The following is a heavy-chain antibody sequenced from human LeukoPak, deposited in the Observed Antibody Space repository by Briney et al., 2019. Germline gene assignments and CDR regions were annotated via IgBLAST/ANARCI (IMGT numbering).Heavy chain of an antibody. J-gene: IGHJ4*02. V-gene: IGHV4-38-2*01. CDR3: ARLRLTGFCDY. D-gene: IGHD3-3*01. CDR2: ITHSGNT. CDR1: GYSISSGYY. Sequence: PSETLSLTCAVSGYSISSGYYWGWIWQPPGKGLEWIGSITHSGNTYYNPSLKSRVTISVDTSKNQFSLGLTSATAADTAVYYCARLRLTGFCDYWGQGTLVTVSS.